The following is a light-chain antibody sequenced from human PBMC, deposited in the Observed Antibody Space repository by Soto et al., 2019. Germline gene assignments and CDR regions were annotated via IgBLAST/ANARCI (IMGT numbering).Light chain of an antibody. Sequence: EIVLTQSPGTLSLSPGERATLSCRASQSVSSSYLAWYQHKPGQAPRLLIYGASSRATGIPDRFSGSGSGTDFTLIISSLEPEDFAVYYCQQYGSSPRTFGQGTKVEIK. CDR1: QSVSSSY. CDR2: GAS. J-gene: IGKJ1*01. V-gene: IGKV3-20*01. CDR3: QQYGSSPRT.